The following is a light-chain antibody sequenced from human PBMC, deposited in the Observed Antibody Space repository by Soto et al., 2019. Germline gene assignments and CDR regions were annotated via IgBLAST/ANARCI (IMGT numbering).Light chain of an antibody. CDR3: QQSYTSPFN. V-gene: IGKV1-39*01. Sequence: DIQMTQSPSSLSASVGDRVTIICRASQSIVSYLNWYQQNPGKAPKLLVYAASSPRTGVPSRFSGSGSGTNFTLTIGSLQPEDFATYYCQQSYTSPFNFGPGTQVDVK. CDR2: AAS. CDR1: QSIVSY. J-gene: IGKJ3*01.